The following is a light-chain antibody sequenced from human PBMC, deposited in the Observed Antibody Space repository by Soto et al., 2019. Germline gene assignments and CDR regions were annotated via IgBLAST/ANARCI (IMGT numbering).Light chain of an antibody. J-gene: IGKJ1*01. CDR2: AAS. V-gene: IGKV1-27*01. CDR1: QGISNY. Sequence: DIQMTQSPSSLSASVGDRVTIPCRASQGISNYLAWYQQKPGKVPKLLIYAASTLQSGVPSRFSGSGSGTDFTLTISSLQPADVATYYCQKYNSAHGTFGQGTNVEIK. CDR3: QKYNSAHGT.